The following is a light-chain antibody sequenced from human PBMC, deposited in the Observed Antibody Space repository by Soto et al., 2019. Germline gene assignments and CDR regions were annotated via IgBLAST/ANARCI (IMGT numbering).Light chain of an antibody. J-gene: IGKJ1*01. V-gene: IGKV3-15*01. Sequence: EIGMTQSPATLSVAPGERATLSCRASQSVGSNLAWSHQKPGQAPRLLIHGASTRATGIPARFSGSGSATDFTLTINCLQSEFFAVYYCQLYSHWPRTFGPGTK. CDR2: GAS. CDR1: QSVGSN. CDR3: QLYSHWPRT.